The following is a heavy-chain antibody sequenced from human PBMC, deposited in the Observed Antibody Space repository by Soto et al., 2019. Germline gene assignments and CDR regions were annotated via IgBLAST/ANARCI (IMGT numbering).Heavy chain of an antibody. CDR3: ARDKTYYYDSSGYSIASWFDP. CDR1: GGSISSYY. CDR2: IYYSGST. V-gene: IGHV4-59*01. D-gene: IGHD3-22*01. Sequence: PSETLSLTCTVSGGSISSYYWSWIRQPPGKGLEWIGYIYYSGSTNYNPSLKSRVTISVDTSKNQFSLKLSSVTAADTAVYYCARDKTYYYDSSGYSIASWFDPWGQGTLVTVSS. J-gene: IGHJ5*02.